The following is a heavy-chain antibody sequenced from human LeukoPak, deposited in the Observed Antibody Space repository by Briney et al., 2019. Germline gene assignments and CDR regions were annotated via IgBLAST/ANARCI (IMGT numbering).Heavy chain of an antibody. Sequence: SETLSLTCAVYGGSFSGYYWSWIRRPPGKGLEWIGEINHSGSTNYNPSLKSRVTISVDTSKNQFSLKLSSVTAADTAVYYCARGPRCSGGSCYSVRVDPWGQGTLVTVSS. J-gene: IGHJ5*02. CDR1: GGSFSGYY. CDR2: INHSGST. D-gene: IGHD2-15*01. CDR3: ARGPRCSGGSCYSVRVDP. V-gene: IGHV4-34*01.